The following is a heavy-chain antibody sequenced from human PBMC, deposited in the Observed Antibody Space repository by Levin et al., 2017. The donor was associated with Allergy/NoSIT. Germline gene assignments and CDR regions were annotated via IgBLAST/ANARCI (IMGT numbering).Heavy chain of an antibody. D-gene: IGHD4-17*01. V-gene: IGHV3-33*01. CDR1: GFTFSSYG. J-gene: IGHJ4*02. CDR3: ARGHDYGDYRIDY. CDR2: IWYDGSNK. Sequence: GGSLRLSCAASGFTFSSYGMHWVRQAPGKGLEWVAVIWYDGSNKYYADSVKGRFTISRDNSKNTLYLQMNSLRAEDTAVYYCARGHDYGDYRIDYWGQGTLVTVSS.